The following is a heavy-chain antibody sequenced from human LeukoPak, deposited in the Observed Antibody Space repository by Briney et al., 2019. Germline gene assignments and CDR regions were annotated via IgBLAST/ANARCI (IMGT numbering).Heavy chain of an antibody. V-gene: IGHV3-23*01. CDR3: AKPLSAVSDFYD. J-gene: IGHJ4*02. Sequence: PGRSLRLSCAASGFTFSSYGMSWVRQAPGKGLEWVSGISSSGGNTNYADSVKGRFVISRDNSKNTLYLQMNTLRADDTAVYYCAKPLSAVSDFYDWGQGTLVTVSS. CDR2: ISSSGGNT. D-gene: IGHD2-2*01. CDR1: GFTFSSYG.